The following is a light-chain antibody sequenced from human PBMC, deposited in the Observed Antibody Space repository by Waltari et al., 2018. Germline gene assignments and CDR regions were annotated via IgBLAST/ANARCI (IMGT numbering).Light chain of an antibody. V-gene: IGKV1-33*01. CDR3: QQFHSLPYT. J-gene: IGKJ2*01. CDR1: QDITTS. CDR2: DAS. Sequence: DIQMTQSSSSLSASVGDRVTFTCQATQDITTSLSWFQQKPGEAPRLLIYDASTLQPGVPSRFSGTGSATGFSLTITSLQLDDSATYYCQQFHSLPYTF.